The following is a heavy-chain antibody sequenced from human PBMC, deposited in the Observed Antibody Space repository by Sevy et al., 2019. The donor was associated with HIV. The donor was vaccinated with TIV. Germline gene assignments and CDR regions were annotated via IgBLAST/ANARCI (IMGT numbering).Heavy chain of an antibody. CDR2: IRGDGTTT. J-gene: IGHJ4*02. V-gene: IGHV3-74*01. CDR1: GFTFSSYW. Sequence: GGSLRLSCAASGFTFSSYWMHWVRQVPGKGPTWVSNIRGDGTTTVYADSVKGRFTISRDNAKNTLYLQMNNLRAEDTATYYCARYAYDSNFDYWGQGTLVTVSS. CDR3: ARYAYDSNFDY. D-gene: IGHD3-16*01.